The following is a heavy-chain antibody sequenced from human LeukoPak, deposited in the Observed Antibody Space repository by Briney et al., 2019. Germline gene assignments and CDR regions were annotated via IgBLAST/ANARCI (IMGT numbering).Heavy chain of an antibody. V-gene: IGHV3-30-3*01. Sequence: GGSLRLSCAASGFTFSSYAMHWVRQAPGKGLEWVAVISYDGSNKYYADSVKGRFTISRDNSKNTLYLQMNSLRAEDTAVYYCARGLYDSSGYYYGGGLFWGQGTLVTASS. CDR3: ARGLYDSSGYYYGGGLF. J-gene: IGHJ4*02. CDR2: ISYDGSNK. D-gene: IGHD3-22*01. CDR1: GFTFSSYA.